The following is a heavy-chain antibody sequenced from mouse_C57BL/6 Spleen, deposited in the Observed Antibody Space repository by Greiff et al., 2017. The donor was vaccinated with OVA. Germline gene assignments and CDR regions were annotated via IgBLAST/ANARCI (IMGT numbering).Heavy chain of an antibody. CDR3: ARGGTYYSNHKDY. Sequence: QVQLKQPGAELVKPGASVKMSCKASGYTFTSYWITWVKQRPGQGLEWIGDIYPGSGSTNYNEKFKSKATLTVDTSSSTAYMQLSSLTSEDSAVYYCARGGTYYSNHKDYWGQGTTLTVSS. D-gene: IGHD2-5*01. CDR1: GYTFTSYW. J-gene: IGHJ2*01. CDR2: IYPGSGST. V-gene: IGHV1-55*01.